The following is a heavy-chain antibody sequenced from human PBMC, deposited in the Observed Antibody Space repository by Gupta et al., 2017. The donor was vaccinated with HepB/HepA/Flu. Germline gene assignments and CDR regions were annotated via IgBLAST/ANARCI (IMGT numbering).Heavy chain of an antibody. V-gene: IGHV3-48*03. CDR1: GFTFRRYE. D-gene: IGHD2-15*01. CDR2: ISSSGSTI. Sequence: EVQLLESGGGLVQPGGTLRLSCAAPGFTFRRYEMNWVRQAPGKGLEWVSYISSSGSTIYYADSVKGRFTISRDNAKNSLYLQLNSLRAEDTAVYYCARDGYCSGGSCYGDYWGQGTLVTVSS. CDR3: ARDGYCSGGSCYGDY. J-gene: IGHJ4*02.